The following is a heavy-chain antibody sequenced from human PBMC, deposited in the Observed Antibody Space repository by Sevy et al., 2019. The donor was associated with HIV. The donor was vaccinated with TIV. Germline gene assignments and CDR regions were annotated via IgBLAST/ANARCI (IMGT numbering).Heavy chain of an antibody. CDR2: VYDSGNS. J-gene: IGHJ4*02. Sequence: SDTLSLTCAVSGGSINSFFWSWIRQSPGKGLEWIGYVYDSGNSEYNPSLRSRVTISVDTSKKQFSLKLSSVTAADTAVYCFAGGGGIYYDSRGFHPQYYFDSWGQGTLVTVSS. V-gene: IGHV4-59*01. D-gene: IGHD3-22*01. CDR1: GGSINSFF. CDR3: AGGGGIYYDSRGFHPQYYFDS.